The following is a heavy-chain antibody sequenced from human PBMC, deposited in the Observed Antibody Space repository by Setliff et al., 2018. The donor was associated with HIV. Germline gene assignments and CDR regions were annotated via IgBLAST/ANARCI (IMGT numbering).Heavy chain of an antibody. CDR1: GFTFSSYG. J-gene: IGHJ4*02. V-gene: IGHV3-33*06. CDR3: AKDRSLVRPGYFDY. CDR2: IWYDGSNK. D-gene: IGHD2-8*02. Sequence: PGESPKISCAASGFTFSSYGMHWVRQAPGKGLEWVAVIWYDGSNKYYADSVKGRFTISRDNSKNTLYLQMNSLRAEDTAVYYCAKDRSLVRPGYFDYWGQGTLVTVSS.